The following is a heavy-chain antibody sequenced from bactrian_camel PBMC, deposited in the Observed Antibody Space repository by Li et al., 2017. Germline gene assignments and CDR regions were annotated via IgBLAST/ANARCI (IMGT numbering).Heavy chain of an antibody. J-gene: IGHJ4*01. D-gene: IGHD1*01. CDR1: GLTFSNYD. CDR2: INNGGDST. CDR3: ANIFWLEG. Sequence: HVQLVESGGGSVQSGGSLRLSCAASGLTFSNYDMTWVRQAPGTGLEWVSGINNGGDSTYYADSMKGRFTISRDNAKNTLYLQMNSLKTEDTAVYYCANIFWLEGWGQGTQVTVS. V-gene: IGHV3S1*01.